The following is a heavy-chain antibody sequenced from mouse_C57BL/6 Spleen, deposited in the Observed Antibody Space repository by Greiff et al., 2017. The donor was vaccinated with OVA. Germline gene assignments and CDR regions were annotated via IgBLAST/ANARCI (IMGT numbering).Heavy chain of an antibody. CDR2: IYPGDGDT. D-gene: IGHD1-1*01. Sequence: VQLQESGAELVKPGASVKISCKASGYAFSSYWMNWVKQRPGKGLEWIGQIYPGDGDTNYNGKFKGQATLTADKSSSTAYMQLSSLTSEDFAVYCCASGTTVLYYYARDYWGQGTSVTVSS. J-gene: IGHJ4*01. CDR3: ASGTTVLYYYARDY. CDR1: GYAFSSYW. V-gene: IGHV1-80*01.